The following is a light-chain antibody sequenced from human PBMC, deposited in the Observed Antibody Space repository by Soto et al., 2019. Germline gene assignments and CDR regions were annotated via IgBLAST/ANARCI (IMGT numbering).Light chain of an antibody. CDR2: DVS. CDR1: SSDVGGYDF. Sequence: QSALTQPRSVSGSPGQSVTISCTGSSSDVGGYDFVSWYQQHPGKAPKLMISDVSERPSGVPDRFSGSKSANTASLTISGLQAEDEADYYCQSFDKYLSAVVFGGGTKLTVL. J-gene: IGLJ2*01. CDR3: QSFDKYLSAVV. V-gene: IGLV2-11*01.